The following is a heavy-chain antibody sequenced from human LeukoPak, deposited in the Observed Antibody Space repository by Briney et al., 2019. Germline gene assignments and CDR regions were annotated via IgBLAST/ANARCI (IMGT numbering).Heavy chain of an antibody. V-gene: IGHV4-39*01. CDR1: GGSISSSSYY. Sequence: PSETLSLTCSVSGGSISSSSYYWGWLRQPPGKGREWIGSIYYSGITYYNPSRKNRVAIAVDTSKHQLSLKLSSVTAADTALYYCARLQRRAMVVDYWGQGALVTVSS. D-gene: IGHD2-15*01. CDR3: ARLQRRAMVVDY. CDR2: IYYSGIT. J-gene: IGHJ4*02.